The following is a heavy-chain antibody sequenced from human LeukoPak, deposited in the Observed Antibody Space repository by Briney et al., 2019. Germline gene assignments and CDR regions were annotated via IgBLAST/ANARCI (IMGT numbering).Heavy chain of an antibody. CDR3: AHASDSSGYSDFDY. Sequence: GGSLRLSCAASGFTFSSYAMSWVRQAPGKGLEWVSAISGSGGSTYYADSVKGRFTISRDNSKNTLYLQMNSLRAEDTAVYYCAHASDSSGYSDFDYWGQGTLVTVSS. V-gene: IGHV3-23*01. CDR1: GFTFSSYA. CDR2: ISGSGGST. J-gene: IGHJ4*02. D-gene: IGHD3-22*01.